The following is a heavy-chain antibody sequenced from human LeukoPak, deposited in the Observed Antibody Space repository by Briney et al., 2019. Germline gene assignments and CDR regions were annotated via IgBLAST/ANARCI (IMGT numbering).Heavy chain of an antibody. CDR1: GFTFDDYA. CDR3: AKYHSSSWYDGDYFDY. D-gene: IGHD6-13*01. J-gene: IGHJ4*02. Sequence: GGSLRLSCAASGFTFDDYAMHWVRQAPGKGLEWVSGIIWNSGSIGYADSVKGRFTISRDNAKNSLYLQMNSLRAEDTALYYCAKYHSSSWYDGDYFDYWGQGTLVTVSS. V-gene: IGHV3-9*01. CDR2: IIWNSGSI.